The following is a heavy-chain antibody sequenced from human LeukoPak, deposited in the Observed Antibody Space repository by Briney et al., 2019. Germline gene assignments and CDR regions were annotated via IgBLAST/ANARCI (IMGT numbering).Heavy chain of an antibody. J-gene: IGHJ4*02. CDR1: GFTFNRYW. D-gene: IGHD6-13*01. CDR3: ARGTIAAAGYYYFDY. CDR2: IKQDGSEK. V-gene: IGHV3-7*04. Sequence: GVSLRLSCAASGFTFNRYWMICVRQAPGKGLEWVANIKQDGSEKYYVDSVKGRFTISRDNAKNSLYLQMNSLRSEDTAVYYCARGTIAAAGYYYFDYWGQGTQVTVSS.